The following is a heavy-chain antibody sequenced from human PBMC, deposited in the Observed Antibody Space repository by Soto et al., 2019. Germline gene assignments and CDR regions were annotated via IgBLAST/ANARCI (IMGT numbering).Heavy chain of an antibody. J-gene: IGHJ3*01. D-gene: IGHD3-3*01. Sequence: GGSLRLSCAASGFTFSSYTLHWVRQAPGKGLEWVALISYDGSNKYYADSVKGRFTISRDNSKNTLYLQMNSLRPEDTAVFYCARGPYDFWSGYIADAFDVWGQGTMVTVSS. CDR2: ISYDGSNK. CDR3: ARGPYDFWSGYIADAFDV. V-gene: IGHV3-30-3*01. CDR1: GFTFSSYT.